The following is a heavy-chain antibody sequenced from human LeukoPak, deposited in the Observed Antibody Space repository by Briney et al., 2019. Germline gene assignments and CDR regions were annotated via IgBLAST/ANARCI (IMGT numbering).Heavy chain of an antibody. CDR3: ARERGYYDSSGHTTGTFDI. J-gene: IGHJ3*02. CDR1: GGSISSYY. V-gene: IGHV4-59*01. CDR2: VYYRGST. D-gene: IGHD3-22*01. Sequence: SETLSLTCTVSGGSISSYYWSWVRQPPRKGLEWIGYVYYRGSTNYNPSLKSRVTISVDTSENQFSLKLSSVTAADTAVYYCARERGYYDSSGHTTGTFDIWGQGTMVTVSS.